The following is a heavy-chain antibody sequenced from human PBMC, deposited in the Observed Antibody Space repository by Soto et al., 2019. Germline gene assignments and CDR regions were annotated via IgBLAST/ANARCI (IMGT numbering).Heavy chain of an antibody. CDR1: GFTFSNAW. Sequence: GGSLRLSCAASGFTFSNAWMSWVRQAPGKGLEWVGRIKSKTDGGTTDYAAPVKGRFTISRDDSKNTLYLQMNSLKTEDTAVYYCTTTDIVATEGRSWGQGTLVTVSS. V-gene: IGHV3-15*01. J-gene: IGHJ5*02. CDR2: IKSKTDGGTT. D-gene: IGHD5-12*01. CDR3: TTTDIVATEGRS.